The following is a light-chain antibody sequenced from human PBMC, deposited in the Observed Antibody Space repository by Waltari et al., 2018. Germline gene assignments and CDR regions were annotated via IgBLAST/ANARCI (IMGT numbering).Light chain of an antibody. V-gene: IGLV2-14*01. CDR1: SSDIGRYTT. CDR2: EVK. CDR3: SSYTGDNILL. Sequence: QSALTQPASVSGPPGQSITIPCTGTSSDIGRYTTVSWYQQHPGKAPQLSIYEVKNRPSGVSTRFSGSTSGNTASLTISALQADDEAYFYCSSYTGDNILLFGGGTKVTVL. J-gene: IGLJ3*02.